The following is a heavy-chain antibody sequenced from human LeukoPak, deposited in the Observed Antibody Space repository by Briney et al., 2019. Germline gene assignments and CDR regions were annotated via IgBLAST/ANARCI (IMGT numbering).Heavy chain of an antibody. CDR2: IYHSGST. CDR3: ARGPYSYDSSGAFDI. J-gene: IGHJ3*02. D-gene: IGHD3-22*01. Sequence: PSETLSLTCTVSGYSISSGYYWGWIRQPPGKGLEWIGSIYHSGSTYYNPSLKSRVTISVDTSKNQFSLKLSSVTAADTAVYYCARGPYSYDSSGAFDIWGQGTMVTVSS. CDR1: GYSISSGYY. V-gene: IGHV4-38-2*02.